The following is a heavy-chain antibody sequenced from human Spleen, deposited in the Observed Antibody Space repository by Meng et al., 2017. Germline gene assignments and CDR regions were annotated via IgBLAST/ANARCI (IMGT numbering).Heavy chain of an antibody. CDR3: VRDEDISAAGKLFGDY. J-gene: IGHJ4*02. CDR1: GYTFPDYW. Sequence: ASVKVSCKASGYTFPDYWLHWVRRAPGQGLEWMGRIDPKSGDTQYAQRFQGRVTMTGDTSISTAYMELSGLRSDDTAMYYCVRDEDISAAGKLFGDYWGQGTLVTVSS. D-gene: IGHD6-13*01. V-gene: IGHV1-2*06. CDR2: IDPKSGDT.